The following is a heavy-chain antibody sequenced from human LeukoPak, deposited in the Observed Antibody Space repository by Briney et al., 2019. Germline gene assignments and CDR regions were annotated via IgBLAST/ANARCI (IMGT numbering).Heavy chain of an antibody. V-gene: IGHV3-33*01. CDR2: IWYDGSNK. J-gene: IGHJ6*03. Sequence: GRSLRLSCAASGFTFSSYGMHWVRQAPGKGLEWVALIWYDGSNKYYADSVKGRFTISRGNSKNTLFLQMNSLRAEDTAVYYCARALGGNSRDYYMDVWGKGTTVTVS. D-gene: IGHD4-23*01. CDR3: ARALGGNSRDYYMDV. CDR1: GFTFSSYG.